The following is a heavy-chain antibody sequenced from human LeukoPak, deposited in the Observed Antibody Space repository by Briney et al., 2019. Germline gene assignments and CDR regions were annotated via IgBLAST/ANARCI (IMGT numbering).Heavy chain of an antibody. CDR2: IRSKAYGGTT. CDR1: GFTFGDYA. CDR3: TPRVGSGSYYLIDY. J-gene: IGHJ4*02. V-gene: IGHV3-49*04. D-gene: IGHD1-26*01. Sequence: PGGSLRLSCTASGFTFGDYAMSWVRQSPGKGLELVGFIRSKAYGGTTEYAASVKGRFTISRDDSKSIAYLQMNSLKTEDTAVYYCTPRVGSGSYYLIDYWGQGTLVTVSS.